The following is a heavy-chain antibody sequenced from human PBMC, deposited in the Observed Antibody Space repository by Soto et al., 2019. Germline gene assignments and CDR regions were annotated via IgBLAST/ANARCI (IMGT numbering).Heavy chain of an antibody. Sequence: GASVKVSCKASGGTFSSYAISWVRQAPGQGLEWMGGIIPMFDKTYYAQKFLGRITITADKSTSTAYLELSSLRSDDTAVFYCAREAPVYYNAMDAWGQGTMVTVS. CDR1: GGTFSSYA. CDR2: IIPMFDKT. V-gene: IGHV1-69*06. J-gene: IGHJ6*02. CDR3: AREAPVYYNAMDA.